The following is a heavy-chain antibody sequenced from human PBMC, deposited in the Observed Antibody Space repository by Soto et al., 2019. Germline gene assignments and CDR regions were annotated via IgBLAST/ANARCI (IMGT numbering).Heavy chain of an antibody. CDR1: GGTFSSYA. D-gene: IGHD2-8*01. V-gene: IGHV1-69*01. CDR2: IIPIFGTA. J-gene: IGHJ6*02. CDR3: ATLTQTIVLMVYAMNYYYGMDV. Sequence: QVQLVQAGAEVKKPGSSVKVSCKASGGTFSSYAISWVRQAPGQGLEWMGGIIPIFGTANYAQKFQGRVTITADESTSTAYMELSSLRSEDTAVYYCATLTQTIVLMVYAMNYYYGMDVWGQGTTVTVS.